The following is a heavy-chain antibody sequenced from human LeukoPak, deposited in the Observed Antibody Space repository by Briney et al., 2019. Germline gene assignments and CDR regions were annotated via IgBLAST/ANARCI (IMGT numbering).Heavy chain of an antibody. D-gene: IGHD3-3*01. CDR3: ARDNYIVYYDFWSGYYRYFDY. V-gene: IGHV4-34*01. CDR2: INHSGST. Sequence: PSETLSLTCAVYGGSFSGYYWSWIRQPPGKGLEWIGEINHSGSTNYNPSLKSRVTIPVDTSKNQFSLKLSSVTAADTAVYYCARDNYIVYYDFWSGYYRYFDYWGQGTLVTVSS. CDR1: GGSFSGYY. J-gene: IGHJ4*02.